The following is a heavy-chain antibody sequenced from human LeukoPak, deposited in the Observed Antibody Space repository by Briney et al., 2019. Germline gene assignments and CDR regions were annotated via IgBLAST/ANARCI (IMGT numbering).Heavy chain of an antibody. CDR3: VRDYQFIQEV. D-gene: IGHD2-2*01. Sequence: GGSLKLSCVASGFTFSNYWMLWVRQAPGKGLMWVSLISTDGKSTRYAESVKGRFTISRDNAKNALYLQMDILRVEDTALYFCVRDYQFIQEVWGQGTTVTVSS. J-gene: IGHJ6*02. CDR1: GFTFSNYW. CDR2: ISTDGKST. V-gene: IGHV3-74*01.